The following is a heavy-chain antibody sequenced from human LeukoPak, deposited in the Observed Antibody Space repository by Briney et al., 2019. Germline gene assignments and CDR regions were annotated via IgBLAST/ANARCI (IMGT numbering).Heavy chain of an antibody. D-gene: IGHD6-19*01. CDR2: INDSGGST. J-gene: IGHJ4*02. CDR1: RFTFSNYA. V-gene: IGHV3-23*01. CDR3: AKPAISSRGWYYDY. Sequence: GGSLRLSCAASRFTFSNYAMSWVRQAPGKGLEWVSAINDSGGSTYYADSVKGRFTISRDNSKNTLYLQMNSLRAEDTAVYYCAKPAISSRGWYYDYWGQGTLVTVSS.